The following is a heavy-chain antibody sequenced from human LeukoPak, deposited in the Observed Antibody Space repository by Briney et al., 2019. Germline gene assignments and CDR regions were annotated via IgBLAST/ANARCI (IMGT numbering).Heavy chain of an antibody. CDR3: SRELVVVAATDY. J-gene: IGHJ4*02. CDR1: GFTFSSYW. D-gene: IGHD2-15*01. V-gene: IGHV3-7*01. Sequence: TGGSLRLSCVASGFTFSSYWMTWVRQAPGKGLEWVANIKTDGSQIYYVDSVKGRFTISRDNAKNSLYLQMNSLRAEDTAVYYCSRELVVVAATDYWGQGTLVTVSS. CDR2: IKTDGSQI.